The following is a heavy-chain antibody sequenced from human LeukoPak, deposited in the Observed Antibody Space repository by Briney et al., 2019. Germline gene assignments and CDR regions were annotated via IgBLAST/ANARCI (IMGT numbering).Heavy chain of an antibody. J-gene: IGHJ4*02. CDR2: FDPEDGET. Sequence: ASVKVSCKVSGYTLTELSIHWVRQAPGKGLEGMGGFDPEDGETAYAQKFQARVTMTADTSTDTSTDTAYLELSSLTSEDTAFYYCATQTRTAVPGFDYWGQGTLVTVSS. CDR3: ATQTRTAVPGFDY. V-gene: IGHV1-24*01. CDR1: GYTLTELS. D-gene: IGHD6-25*01.